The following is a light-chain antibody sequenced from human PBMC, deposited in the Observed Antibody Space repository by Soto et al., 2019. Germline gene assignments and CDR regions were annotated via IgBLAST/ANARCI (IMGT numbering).Light chain of an antibody. CDR2: AAS. Sequence: DIQMTQSPSSLSASVGDRVTITCRASQDIMFYLAWHQQKPGKPPTPLIYAASTLHSGVPSRFRARGSGTDFTLIISSLQPEDVATYYCQRYDSAPFTFGPGTKVEIK. CDR1: QDIMFY. CDR3: QRYDSAPFT. J-gene: IGKJ3*01. V-gene: IGKV1-27*01.